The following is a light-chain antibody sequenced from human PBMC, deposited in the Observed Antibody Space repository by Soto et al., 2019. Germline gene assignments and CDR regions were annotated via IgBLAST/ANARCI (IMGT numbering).Light chain of an antibody. V-gene: IGLV6-57*03. CDR2: EDK. CDR3: QSFDGSVV. Sequence: FKLTQHHSVSESPGKTVTISCTRSSGSIAGNFVHWYQQRPGGAPTTVIFEDKQRPSGVPDRFSGSVDTSSNSASLTISGLTTEDEADYFCQSFDGSVVFGGGTKLTVL. J-gene: IGLJ3*02. CDR1: SGSIAGNF.